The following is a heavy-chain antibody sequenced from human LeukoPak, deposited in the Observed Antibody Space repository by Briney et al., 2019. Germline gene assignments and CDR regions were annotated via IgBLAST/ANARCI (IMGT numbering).Heavy chain of an antibody. J-gene: IGHJ5*02. CDR1: GFTFSSYA. V-gene: IGHV3-23*01. CDR3: ARFPYPAGYNWFDP. D-gene: IGHD3-10*01. Sequence: PGGSLRLSFAASGFTFSSYAMSWVRQAPAMGLEWVSGISGSGDRTYYADSVQGRFTISRDNSKNTLYLQMNSLRAEDTAVYYCARFPYPAGYNWFDPWGQGTLVTVSS. CDR2: ISGSGDRT.